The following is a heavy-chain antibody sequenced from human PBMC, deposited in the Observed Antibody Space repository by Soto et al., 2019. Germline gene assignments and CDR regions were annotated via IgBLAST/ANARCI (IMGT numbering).Heavy chain of an antibody. CDR3: ARDKGSSTVVSGISQEGYFDS. V-gene: IGHV3-33*01. D-gene: IGHD6-19*01. CDR2: IWYDGSNA. CDR1: GFTFSIFG. Sequence: QVHLVDSGGGVVQPGRSLRLSCAASGFTFSIFGMHWVRQAPGKGLEWAAIIWYDGSNAYYADSVRGRFTISRDNSKNTVYLQINSLRAEDTAVYYCARDKGSSTVVSGISQEGYFDSWGQGTLVTVSS. J-gene: IGHJ4*02.